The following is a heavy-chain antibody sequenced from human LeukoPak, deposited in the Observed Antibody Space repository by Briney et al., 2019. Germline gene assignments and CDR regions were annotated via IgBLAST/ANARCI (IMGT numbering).Heavy chain of an antibody. Sequence: PSETLSLTCTDSGGSINSYYWNWIRQPPGKGLEWIGYIYYSGGTNYNPSLKSRVTIAVDTSKNQFSLKLSSVTAADTAVYYCARRAAAVGTYYMDVWGKGTTVTASS. J-gene: IGHJ6*03. CDR2: IYYSGGT. V-gene: IGHV4-59*01. CDR1: GGSINSYY. CDR3: ARRAAAVGTYYMDV. D-gene: IGHD6-13*01.